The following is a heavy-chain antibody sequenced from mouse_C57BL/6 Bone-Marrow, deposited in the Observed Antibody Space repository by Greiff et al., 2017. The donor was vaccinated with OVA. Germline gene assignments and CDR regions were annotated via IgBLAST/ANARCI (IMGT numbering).Heavy chain of an antibody. D-gene: IGHD1-1*01. V-gene: IGHV1-50*01. Sequence: QVHVKQPGAELVKPGASVKLSCKASGYTFTSYWMQWVKQRPGQGLEWIGEIDPSDSYTNYNQKFKGKATLTVDTSSSTAYMQLSSLTSEDSAVYYCAREYYGFAYWGQGTLVTVSA. CDR1: GYTFTSYW. J-gene: IGHJ3*01. CDR2: IDPSDSYT. CDR3: AREYYGFAY.